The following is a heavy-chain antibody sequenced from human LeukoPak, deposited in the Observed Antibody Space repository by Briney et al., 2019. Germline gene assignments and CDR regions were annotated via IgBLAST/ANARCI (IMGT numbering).Heavy chain of an antibody. CDR3: AREVGVDIVVVVTSPAFDY. CDR1: GFTFSSYA. J-gene: IGHJ4*02. V-gene: IGHV3-30*04. D-gene: IGHD2-15*01. CDR2: ISYDGSNK. Sequence: GRSLRLSCAASGFTFSSYAMHWVRQAPGKGLEWVAVISYDGSNKYYADSVKGRFTISIDNSKNTLYLQMNSLRAEDTAVYYCAREVGVDIVVVVTSPAFDYWGQGTLVTVSS.